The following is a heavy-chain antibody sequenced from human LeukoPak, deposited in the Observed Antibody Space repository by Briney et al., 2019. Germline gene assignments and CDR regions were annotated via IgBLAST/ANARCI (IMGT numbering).Heavy chain of an antibody. J-gene: IGHJ4*02. CDR2: IYYSGST. Sequence: SETLSLTCTVSGGSISSGGYYWSWIRQPPGKGLEWIGYIYYSGSTYYNPSLKSRVTISVDTSKNQFSLKLSSVTAADTAVYYCARTLWFGEPYLDYWGQGTLVTVSS. CDR3: ARTLWFGEPYLDY. D-gene: IGHD3-10*01. V-gene: IGHV4-31*03. CDR1: GGSISSGGYY.